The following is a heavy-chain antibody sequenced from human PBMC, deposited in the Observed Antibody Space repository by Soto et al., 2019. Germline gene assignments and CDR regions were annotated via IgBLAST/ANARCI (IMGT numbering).Heavy chain of an antibody. Sequence: ASVKVSCKASGYTFTSYDINWVRQATGQGLEWMGWMNPNSGNTGYAQKFQGRVTMTRNTSISTAYMELSSLRSEDTAVYYCASPGDYGDSLDYWGQGTLVTVSS. CDR1: GYTFTSYD. CDR3: ASPGDYGDSLDY. V-gene: IGHV1-8*01. D-gene: IGHD4-17*01. J-gene: IGHJ4*02. CDR2: MNPNSGNT.